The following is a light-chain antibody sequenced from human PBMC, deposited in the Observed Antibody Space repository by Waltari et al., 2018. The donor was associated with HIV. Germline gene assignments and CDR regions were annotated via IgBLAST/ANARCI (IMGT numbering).Light chain of an antibody. CDR1: NSYVDLTS. CDR3: AAWADVLSAWV. CDR2: AND. Sequence: SVLTQTPSVSGTPGQRVTISCSGSNSYVDLTSVYWYQHLPGVAPQLLIFANDQRPLGVPDRFSGSKSGTSASLAISGLRSEDEADYYCAAWADVLSAWVFGGGTKLSVL. J-gene: IGLJ3*02. V-gene: IGLV1-47*01.